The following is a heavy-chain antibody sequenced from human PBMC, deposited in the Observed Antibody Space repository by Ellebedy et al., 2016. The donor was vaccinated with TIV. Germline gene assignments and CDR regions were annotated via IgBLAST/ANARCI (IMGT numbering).Heavy chain of an antibody. J-gene: IGHJ6*02. CDR2: ISGSGGTT. Sequence: GGSLKISCAASGFMFNTYAMSWVRQAPGRGLEWVSTISGSGGTTYYVDSMKGRFTISRDNSKNTLYLQMNSLRAEDTAVYYCGRDDRYGLDVWGQGTTVIVSS. CDR1: GFMFNTYA. V-gene: IGHV3-23*01. CDR3: GRDDRYGLDV.